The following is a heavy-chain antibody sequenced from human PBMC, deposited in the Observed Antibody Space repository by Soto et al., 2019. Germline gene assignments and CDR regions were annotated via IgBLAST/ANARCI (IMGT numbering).Heavy chain of an antibody. Sequence: SLTRSLTGIASGGGISRGGYPWSWIQHTPEKGLEWTGSIYPTRTTYYHSPLKSRVTISVDTASNQFSLNLTSVTAPDTAVYYGASAPPGHYPRWGLWGQRSTVSTSS. CDR1: GGGISRGGYP. D-gene: IGHD3-16*01. V-gene: IGHV4-30-2*01. J-gene: IGHJ6*02. CDR2: IYPTRTT. CDR3: ASAPPGHYPRWGL.